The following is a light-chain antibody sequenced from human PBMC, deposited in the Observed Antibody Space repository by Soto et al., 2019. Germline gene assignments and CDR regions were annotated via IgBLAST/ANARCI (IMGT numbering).Light chain of an antibody. J-gene: IGKJ1*01. Sequence: DIQMTQSPTSLSASVGERVTITCRASQGISNYLAWYQQKPGEVPKLLIFAASTLQSGVPSRFSGSGSGADFTLTITSLQPEDVATYHCQNYYASPRTFGQGTKVEIK. CDR2: AAS. CDR3: QNYYASPRT. CDR1: QGISNY. V-gene: IGKV1-27*01.